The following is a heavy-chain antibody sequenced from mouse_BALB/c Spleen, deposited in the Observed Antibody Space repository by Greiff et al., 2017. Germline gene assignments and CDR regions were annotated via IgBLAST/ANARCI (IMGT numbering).Heavy chain of an antibody. D-gene: IGHD1-2*01. CDR1: GFTFSSYA. Sequence: EVKLQESGGGLVKPGGSLKLSCAASGFTFSSYAMSWVRQTPEKRLEWVASISSGGSTYYPDSVKGRFTISRDNARNILYLQMSSLRSEDTAMYYCARGLRLRGNYAMDYWGQGTSVTVSS. CDR2: ISSGGST. V-gene: IGHV5-6-5*01. J-gene: IGHJ4*01. CDR3: ARGLRLRGNYAMDY.